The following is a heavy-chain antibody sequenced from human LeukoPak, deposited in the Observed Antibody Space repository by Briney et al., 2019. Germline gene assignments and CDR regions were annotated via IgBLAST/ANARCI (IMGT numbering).Heavy chain of an antibody. J-gene: IGHJ4*02. CDR1: GDSITGYY. CDR3: TIAFDTGSALDY. D-gene: IGHD3-10*01. V-gene: IGHV4-59*03. Sequence: PSETLSLTCTVSGDSITGYYWTWVRQPPGTGLEWIGYVYHTGTTNYNPSVRSRINIPLDTSKNQYSLNLNSTTAADQAGYYFTIAFDTGSALDYWGRAGLVAVCS. CDR2: VYHTGTT.